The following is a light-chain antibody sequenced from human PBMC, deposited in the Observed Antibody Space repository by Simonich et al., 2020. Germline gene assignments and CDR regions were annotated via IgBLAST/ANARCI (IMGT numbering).Light chain of an antibody. CDR1: QSVLYSSNNKNY. V-gene: IGKV4-1*01. Sequence: DIVMTQSPDSLAVSLGERATINCKSSQSVLYSSNNKNYLAWYQQKPGQPPKLLIYWAANRESGVPDRFSGSGSGTDFTLTISSLQAEDVAVYYCQQYYSTPWTFGQGTRWKSN. J-gene: IGKJ1*01. CDR2: WAA. CDR3: QQYYSTPWT.